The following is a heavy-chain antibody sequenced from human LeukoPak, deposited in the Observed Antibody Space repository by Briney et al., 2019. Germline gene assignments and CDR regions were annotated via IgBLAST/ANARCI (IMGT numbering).Heavy chain of an antibody. Sequence: ASVKVSCKASGYTFTSYGISWVRQAPGQGLEWMGWISAYNCNTNYAQKLQGRVTMTTDTSTSTAYMELRSLRSDDTAVYYCARVYCSSTSCYKDFDYWGQGTLVTVSS. CDR3: ARVYCSSTSCYKDFDY. CDR2: ISAYNCNT. CDR1: GYTFTSYG. V-gene: IGHV1-18*01. J-gene: IGHJ4*02. D-gene: IGHD2-2*02.